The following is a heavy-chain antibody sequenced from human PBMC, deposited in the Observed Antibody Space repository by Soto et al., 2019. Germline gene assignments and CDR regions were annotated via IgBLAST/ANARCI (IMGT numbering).Heavy chain of an antibody. D-gene: IGHD3-9*01. CDR2: IIPIFGTA. V-gene: IGHV1-69*13. CDR3: ARARGPRYGDYDILTGPLLTGFDY. J-gene: IGHJ4*02. Sequence: ASVKVSCKASGGTFSSYAISWVRQAPGQGLEWMGGIIPIFGTANYAQKFQGRVTITADESTSTAYMELSSLRSEDTAVYYCARARGPRYGDYDILTGPLLTGFDYWGQGTLVTVSS. CDR1: GGTFSSYA.